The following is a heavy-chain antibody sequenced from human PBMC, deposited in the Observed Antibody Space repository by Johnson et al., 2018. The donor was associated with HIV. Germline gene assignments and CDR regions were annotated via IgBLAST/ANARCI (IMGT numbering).Heavy chain of an antibody. D-gene: IGHD3-22*01. CDR2: IYSGGST. J-gene: IGHJ3*01. CDR3: ARGSRYTYDNDDAYLLHAFDF. V-gene: IGHV3-66*03. CDR1: GFIVSSNC. Sequence: VQLVESGGGLMQPGGSLRLSCAASGFIVSSNCMTWVRQAPGKGLEWVSVIYSGGSTYYVDSVKGRFTISRDNSKNTLYLQMNSLRAEDTAVYYCARGSRYTYDNDDAYLLHAFDFWGQGTMVTVSS.